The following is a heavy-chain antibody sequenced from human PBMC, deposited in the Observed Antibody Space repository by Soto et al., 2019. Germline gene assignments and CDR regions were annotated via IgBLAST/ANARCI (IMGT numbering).Heavy chain of an antibody. CDR1: GFTFSSYW. J-gene: IGHJ4*02. D-gene: IGHD2-21*01. CDR2: RKQDGSEK. Sequence: GGSLRLSCAASGFTFSSYWMSWVRQAPGKGLEWVANRKQDGSEKYYVDSVKGRFTISRDNAKNSLYLQMNSLRAEDTAVYYCASEGGDHYFDYWGQGTLVTVSS. CDR3: ASEGGDHYFDY. V-gene: IGHV3-7*01.